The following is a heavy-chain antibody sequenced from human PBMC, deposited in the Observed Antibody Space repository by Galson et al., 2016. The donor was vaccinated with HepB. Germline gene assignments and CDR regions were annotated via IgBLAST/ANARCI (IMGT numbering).Heavy chain of an antibody. CDR1: GHSFATHW. J-gene: IGHJ5*02. Sequence: QSGAEVKKPGESLKISCKASGHSFATHWIGWVRQMPGKGLEWLGIIYPGDSDTRYSPSFRGQVTISADRSINTAYLQWSSLKASDTAMYYCVRDGTGKYDFWSGYPNNWFDPWGQGTLVTVSS. D-gene: IGHD3-3*01. CDR2: IYPGDSDT. V-gene: IGHV5-51*01. CDR3: VRDGTGKYDFWSGYPNNWFDP.